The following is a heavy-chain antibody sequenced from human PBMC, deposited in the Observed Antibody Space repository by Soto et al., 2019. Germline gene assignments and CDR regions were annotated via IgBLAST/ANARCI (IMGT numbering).Heavy chain of an antibody. D-gene: IGHD3-22*01. Sequence: QEQLVQSGAEVKKPGSSVKVSCKASGGLFSSYPISCVRQVPGQGLEWMGGIIPVFQTAYYTQRFQGRVTITADESTNTAYMELSSLRSEDTSIYYCARGGSGYTWFNEFWGQGTRVTVSS. V-gene: IGHV1-69*01. J-gene: IGHJ4*02. CDR3: ARGGSGYTWFNEF. CDR2: IIPVFQTA. CDR1: GGLFSSYP.